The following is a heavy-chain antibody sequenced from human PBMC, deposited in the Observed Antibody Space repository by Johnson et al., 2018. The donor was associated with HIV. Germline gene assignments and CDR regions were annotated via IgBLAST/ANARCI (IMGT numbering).Heavy chain of an antibody. J-gene: IGHJ3*02. V-gene: IGHV3-66*03. CDR1: GFTVSSNY. CDR2: IYSGGST. D-gene: IGHD3-9*01. Sequence: VQLVESGGGLIQPGGSLRLSCAASGFTVSSNYMSWVRQAPGKGLEWVSVIYSGGSTYYADSVKGRFTISRDNSKNTLYLQMNSLRVEDTALYYCARDGDDGDEADDTKGAFDIWGQGTMVTVSS. CDR3: ARDGDDGDEADDTKGAFDI.